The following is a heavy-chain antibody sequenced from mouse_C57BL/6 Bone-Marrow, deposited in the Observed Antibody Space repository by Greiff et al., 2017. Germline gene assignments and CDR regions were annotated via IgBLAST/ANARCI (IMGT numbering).Heavy chain of an antibody. J-gene: IGHJ4*01. CDR1: GFTFSSYG. V-gene: IGHV5-6*02. CDR3: ARRGPVYAMDY. Sequence: EVKVVESGGDLVKPGGSLKLSCAASGFTFSSYGMSWVRQTPDKRLEWVATISSGGSYTYYPDIVKGRFTISRDNAKNTLYLQMSSLKSEDTAMYYCARRGPVYAMDYWGQGTSVTVSS. CDR2: ISSGGSYT.